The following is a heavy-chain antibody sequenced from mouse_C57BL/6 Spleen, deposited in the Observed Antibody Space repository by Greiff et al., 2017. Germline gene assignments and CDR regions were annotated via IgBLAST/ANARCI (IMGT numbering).Heavy chain of an antibody. CDR1: GYTFTSYW. V-gene: IGHV1-64*01. D-gene: IGHD2-1*01. CDR3: ASEEPNYTWCAY. CDR2: IHPNSGST. Sequence: VQLQQPGAELVKPGASVKLSCKASGYTFTSYWMHWVKQRPGQGLEWIGMIHPNSGSTNNNEKFKSKATLTVDKSSSTAYMQLSSLTSEDSAVYYCASEEPNYTWCAYWGQGTLVTVSA. J-gene: IGHJ3*01.